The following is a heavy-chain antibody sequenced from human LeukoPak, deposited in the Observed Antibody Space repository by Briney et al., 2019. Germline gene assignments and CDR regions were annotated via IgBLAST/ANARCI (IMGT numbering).Heavy chain of an antibody. Sequence: ASVKVSCKASGYTFTGYYMHWVRQAPGQGLEWMGWINPNSGGTNYAQKFQGRVTMTRDTSISTAYMELSRLRSDGTAVYYCARVVDTAMGLDYWGQGTLVTVSS. CDR1: GYTFTGYY. D-gene: IGHD5-18*01. CDR3: ARVVDTAMGLDY. V-gene: IGHV1-2*02. J-gene: IGHJ4*02. CDR2: INPNSGGT.